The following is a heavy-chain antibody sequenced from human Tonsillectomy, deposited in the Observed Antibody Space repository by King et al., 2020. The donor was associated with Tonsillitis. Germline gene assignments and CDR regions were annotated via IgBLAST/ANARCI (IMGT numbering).Heavy chain of an antibody. CDR3: ISSPGGAFDI. CDR1: GFTFSGSA. J-gene: IGHJ3*02. CDR2: IRNKANSYAT. Sequence: VQLVESGGDLVQPGGSLKLSCAASGFTFSGSAIHWVRQASGKGLEWVGHIRNKANSYATAYAASVKGRFTISRDDSKNTAFLQMSSLKTEDTAMYYCISSPGGAFDIWGQETMVTVSS. D-gene: IGHD3-16*01. V-gene: IGHV3-73*02.